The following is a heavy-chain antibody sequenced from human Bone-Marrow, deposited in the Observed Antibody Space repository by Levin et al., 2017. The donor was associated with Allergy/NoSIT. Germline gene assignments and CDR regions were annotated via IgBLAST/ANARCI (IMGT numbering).Heavy chain of an antibody. Sequence: GGSLRLSCAASGLTFSSYSMNWVRQAPGKGLEWVSYISSSSSSIYYADSVKGRFTISRDNAKNSLYLQMNSLRDEDTAVYYCARDSSGYEVLFVYWGQGTLVTVSS. CDR3: ARDSSGYEVLFVY. CDR1: GLTFSSYS. V-gene: IGHV3-48*02. J-gene: IGHJ4*02. CDR2: ISSSSSSI. D-gene: IGHD5-12*01.